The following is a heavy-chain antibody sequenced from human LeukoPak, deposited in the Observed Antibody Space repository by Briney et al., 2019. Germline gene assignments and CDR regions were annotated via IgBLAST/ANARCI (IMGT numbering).Heavy chain of an antibody. CDR2: INSDGSRT. Sequence: GGSLRLSCAASGFTLSSYWMHWVRQAPGKGLVWVSRINSDGSRTNYADSVKGRFTISRDNAKNTLYLQMNSMRAEDTAVYYCARGDIRGYYYGHFDYWGQGTLVTVSS. J-gene: IGHJ4*02. V-gene: IGHV3-74*01. CDR1: GFTLSSYW. D-gene: IGHD3-22*01. CDR3: ARGDIRGYYYGHFDY.